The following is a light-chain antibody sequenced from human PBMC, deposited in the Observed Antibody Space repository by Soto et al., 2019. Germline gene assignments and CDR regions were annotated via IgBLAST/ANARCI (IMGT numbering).Light chain of an antibody. V-gene: IGKV3-20*01. CDR1: QSVSNNY. CDR2: GAS. CDR3: QQYGSSIT. Sequence: EIVLTQSPGTLSLSPGERATLSCRASQSVSNNYLAWYQQKPGQAPRLLIYGASSRATGIPDRFSGSGSGTDLTLTISRLEPEDFAVYYCQQYGSSITFGQGTRLEI. J-gene: IGKJ5*01.